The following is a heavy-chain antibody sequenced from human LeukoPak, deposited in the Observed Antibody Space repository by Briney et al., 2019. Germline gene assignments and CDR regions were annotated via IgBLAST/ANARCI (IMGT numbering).Heavy chain of an antibody. CDR1: GYTLTSNY. CDR2: INPSGGST. CDR3: AKGRSDFFAYSYYLDV. D-gene: IGHD2-21*02. V-gene: IGHV1-46*03. J-gene: IGHJ6*03. Sequence: ASVKVSCKASGYTLTSNYIHWVRQAPGQGLEWMGIINPSGGSTTYAQKFQGRVTLTRDTSTSTVYMELTSLRAEDTAVYYCAKGRSDFFAYSYYLDVCGKGTTVTVSS.